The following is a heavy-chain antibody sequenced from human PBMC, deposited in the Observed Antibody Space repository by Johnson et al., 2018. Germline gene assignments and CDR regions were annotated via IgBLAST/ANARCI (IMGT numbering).Heavy chain of an antibody. CDR2: INWNSGLI. CDR1: GFSFEDYA. D-gene: IGHD3-10*01. Sequence: VQLVQSGGGLVQPGRSLRLSCAASGFSFEDYAMHWVRQVPGKGLEWVSGINWNSGLIGYADSVRGRFSISRDNAQKSLSLQIHTLRVWETALYYCVKGDRGSPFDIGGQGTMVTVSS. CDR3: VKGDRGSPFDI. V-gene: IGHV3-9*01. J-gene: IGHJ3*02.